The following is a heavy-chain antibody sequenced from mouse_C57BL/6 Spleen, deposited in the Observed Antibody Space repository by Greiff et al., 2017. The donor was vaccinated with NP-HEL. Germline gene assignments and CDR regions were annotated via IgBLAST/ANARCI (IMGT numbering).Heavy chain of an antibody. CDR2: ISSGGDYI. J-gene: IGHJ4*01. D-gene: IGHD2-4*01. CDR3: TRDYDVHAMDY. Sequence: EVKVVESGEGLVKPGGSLKLSCAASGFTFSSYAMSWVRQTPEKRLEWVAYISSGGDYIYYADTVKGRFTISRDNARNTLYLQMSSLKSEDTAMYYCTRDYDVHAMDYWGQGTSVTVSS. V-gene: IGHV5-9-1*02. CDR1: GFTFSSYA.